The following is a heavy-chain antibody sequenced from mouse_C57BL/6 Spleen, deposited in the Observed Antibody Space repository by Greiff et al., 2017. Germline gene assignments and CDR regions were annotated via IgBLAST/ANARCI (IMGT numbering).Heavy chain of an antibody. CDR2: ISSGSSTI. D-gene: IGHD3-2*02. CDR1: GFTFSDYG. Sequence: DVKLVESGGGLVKPGGSLKLSCAASGFTFSDYGMHWVRQAPEKGLEWVAYISSGSSTIYYAGTVKGRFTISRDNAKNTLFLQMTSLRSEDTAMYYCARTTQAWFAYWGQGTLVTVSA. V-gene: IGHV5-17*01. J-gene: IGHJ3*01. CDR3: ARTTQAWFAY.